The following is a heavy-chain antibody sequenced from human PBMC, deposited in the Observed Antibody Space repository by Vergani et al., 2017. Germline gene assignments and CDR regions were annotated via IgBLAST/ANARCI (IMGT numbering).Heavy chain of an antibody. CDR2: ISSGGGDI. J-gene: IGHJ1*01. Sequence: EVQLLESGGGLVQPGGSRRLSCAGAGFTFDTYTMAYVRQAPGKGLEWVATISSGGGDIFYADSVKGRFTISRDNSKNTLFLQMNSLKDEDTAVYYCTTAWGLYYVHGECFQYWGRGTLVSVSS. D-gene: IGHD3-3*01. CDR3: TTAWGLYYVHGECFQY. CDR1: GFTFDTYT. V-gene: IGHV3-23*01.